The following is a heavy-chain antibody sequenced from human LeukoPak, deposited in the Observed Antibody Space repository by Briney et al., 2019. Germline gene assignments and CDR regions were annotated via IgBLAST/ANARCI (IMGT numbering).Heavy chain of an antibody. CDR3: AKDSIVATAWVWIYEVSMIPSPLDY. J-gene: IGHJ4*02. Sequence: GGSLRLSCAASGFTFSSYGMHWVRQAPGKGLEWVAFIRYDGSNKYYADSVKGRFTISRDNSKNTLYLQMNSLRAEDTAVYYCAKDSIVATAWVWIYEVSMIPSPLDYWGQGTLVTVSS. CDR2: IRYDGSNK. D-gene: IGHD5-12*01. V-gene: IGHV3-30*02. CDR1: GFTFSSYG.